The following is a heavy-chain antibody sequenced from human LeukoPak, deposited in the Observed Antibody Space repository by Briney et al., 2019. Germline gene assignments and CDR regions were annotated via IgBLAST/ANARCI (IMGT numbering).Heavy chain of an antibody. J-gene: IGHJ4*02. CDR2: ISYDGSNK. CDR3: ARRTVVTPFDY. D-gene: IGHD4-23*01. Sequence: QPGGSLRLSCAASGFNFGSYSMTWVRQAPGKGLEWVALISYDGSNKYYADSVKGRFTISRDNSKNKLYLQMNTLRAEDTAVYYCARRTVVTPFDYWGQGTLVTVSS. CDR1: GFNFGSYS. V-gene: IGHV3-30*04.